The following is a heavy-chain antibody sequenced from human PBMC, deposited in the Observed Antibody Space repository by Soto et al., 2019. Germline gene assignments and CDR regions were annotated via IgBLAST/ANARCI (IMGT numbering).Heavy chain of an antibody. J-gene: IGHJ3*01. D-gene: IGHD2-15*01. V-gene: IGHV3-23*01. CDR3: ARVGIAASAHAFDV. CDR2: ISGNGGET. CDR1: GFTFSNHA. Sequence: GGSLRLSCAASGFTFSNHAMNWVRQAPGKGLEWVSGISGNGGETFYADSVKGRFTISRDNSRNTLFLQMNSVRAEDTAVYYCARVGIAASAHAFDVWGQGTMVTVSS.